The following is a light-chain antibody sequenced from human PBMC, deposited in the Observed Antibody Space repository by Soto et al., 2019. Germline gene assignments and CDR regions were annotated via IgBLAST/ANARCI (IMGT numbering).Light chain of an antibody. CDR1: QSISTY. V-gene: IGKV1-39*01. CDR2: GAS. J-gene: IGKJ1*01. CDR3: QQSYSAPSWT. Sequence: DIQMTQSPSSLSASVGDRATITCRASQSISTYLNWYQQKPGKAPKLLIYGASSLQSGVPSRFSGSGSGTDFTFTISSLQPEDFATYYSQQSYSAPSWTFGQGTKVEIK.